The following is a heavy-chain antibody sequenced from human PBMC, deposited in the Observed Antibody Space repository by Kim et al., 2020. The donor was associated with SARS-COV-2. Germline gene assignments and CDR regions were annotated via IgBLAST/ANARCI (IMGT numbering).Heavy chain of an antibody. Sequence: GGSLRLSCATSGFTFSSYAMSWVRQAPGKGLEWVSSISGSGGSTYYADSVKGRFTISRDNSKNTLYLQMNSLRAEDTAVYYCAKIISASIAVAGRAFDILGQGTMGTVSS. CDR1: GFTFSSYA. CDR2: ISGSGGST. CDR3: AKIISASIAVAGRAFDI. D-gene: IGHD6-19*01. V-gene: IGHV3-23*01. J-gene: IGHJ3*02.